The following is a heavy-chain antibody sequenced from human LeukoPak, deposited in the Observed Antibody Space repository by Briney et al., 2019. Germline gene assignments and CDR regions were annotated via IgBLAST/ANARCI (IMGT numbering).Heavy chain of an antibody. CDR2: IWYDGSNK. J-gene: IGHJ3*02. Sequence: QTGGSLRLSCAASGFTFSSYGMHWVRQAPGKGLEWVAVIWYDGSNKYYADSVKGRFTISRDNSKNTLYLQMNSLRAEDTAVYYCARVGSTMMVVAGYAFDIWGQGTMVTVSS. CDR1: GFTFSSYG. D-gene: IGHD3-22*01. V-gene: IGHV3-33*01. CDR3: ARVGSTMMVVAGYAFDI.